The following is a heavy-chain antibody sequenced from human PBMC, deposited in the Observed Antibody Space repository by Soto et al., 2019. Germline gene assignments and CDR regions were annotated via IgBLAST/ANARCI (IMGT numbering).Heavy chain of an antibody. CDR2: IYYSGST. D-gene: IGHD3-16*01. J-gene: IGHJ4*02. Sequence: QVQLQESGPGLVKPSETLSLTCTVSGGSISSYYWSWIRQPPGKRLEWIGYIYYSGSTNYNPSLKSRVTSSVDTSKKLFSLELRVGAAADTAVYHCAGDPGGRGYDWGQGPLVPVSS. V-gene: IGHV4-59*01. CDR1: GGSISSYY. CDR3: AGDPGGRGYD.